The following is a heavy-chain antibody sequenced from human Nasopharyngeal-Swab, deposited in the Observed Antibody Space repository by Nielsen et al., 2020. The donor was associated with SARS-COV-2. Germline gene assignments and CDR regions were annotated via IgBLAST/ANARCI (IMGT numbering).Heavy chain of an antibody. J-gene: IGHJ4*02. Sequence: IWYNGSNKYYADSVKCRFTISRDNSKNTLYLHMNSLRAEDTAVYYCATDRGYCSSTSCQYLEYYFDYWGQGTLVTVSS. CDR3: ATDRGYCSSTSCQYLEYYFDY. D-gene: IGHD2-2*01. CDR2: IWYNGSNK. V-gene: IGHV3-33*01.